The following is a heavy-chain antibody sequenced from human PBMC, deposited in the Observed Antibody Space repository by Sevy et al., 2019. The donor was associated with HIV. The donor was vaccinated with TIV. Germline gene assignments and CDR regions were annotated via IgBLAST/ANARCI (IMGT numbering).Heavy chain of an antibody. V-gene: IGHV3-30-3*01. CDR3: AREGLIWVGYSNASSAFHI. Sequence: GGSLRLSCAASGFTFSSYAIHWVRQAPGKGLEWVAVISYDGSNKFYADSVKGRFTISRDNAKNPLYLQMNSLRAEDKAVYYCAREGLIWVGYSNASSAFHIWGQGTMVTVSS. J-gene: IGHJ3*02. D-gene: IGHD5-18*01. CDR1: GFTFSSYA. CDR2: ISYDGSNK.